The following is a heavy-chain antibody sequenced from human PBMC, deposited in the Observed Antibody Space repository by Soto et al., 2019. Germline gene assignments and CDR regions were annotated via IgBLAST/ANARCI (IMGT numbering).Heavy chain of an antibody. J-gene: IGHJ4*02. Sequence: LRLSCAASGFTFSSYAMHWVRQAPGKGLEWVAVISYDGSNKYYADSVKGRFTISRDNSKNTLYLQMNSLRAEDTAVYYCARDSATSIVVVTAIPGYYFDYSGQGTLVTVSS. CDR3: ARDSATSIVVVTAIPGYYFDY. CDR1: GFTFSSYA. D-gene: IGHD2-21*02. V-gene: IGHV3-30-3*01. CDR2: ISYDGSNK.